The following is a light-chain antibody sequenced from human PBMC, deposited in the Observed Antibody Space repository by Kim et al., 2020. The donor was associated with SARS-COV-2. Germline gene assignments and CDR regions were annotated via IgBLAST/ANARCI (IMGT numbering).Light chain of an antibody. Sequence: VSAGERATLSCRASQSVSSNLAWYQQKAGQAPRLLIYGASTRATGIPARFSGSGSGTEFTLTISSLQSEDFAVYYCQQYNNWPPTFGGGTKVDIK. J-gene: IGKJ4*01. V-gene: IGKV3-15*01. CDR2: GAS. CDR1: QSVSSN. CDR3: QQYNNWPPT.